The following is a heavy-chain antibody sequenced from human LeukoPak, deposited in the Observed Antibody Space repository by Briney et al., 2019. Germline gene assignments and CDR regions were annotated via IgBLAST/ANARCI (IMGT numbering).Heavy chain of an antibody. D-gene: IGHD2-15*01. V-gene: IGHV4-39*01. CDR3: VRQGGWGGAASLIEF. CDR2: MFYRGST. Sequence: SETLSLTCTVSGVSISTSTHYWAWIRQPPGKGLEWIGCMFYRGSTYYNASLKSRVTLSVDTSRNQFSLKLGSVTPSDTAMYYCVRQGGWGGAASLIEFWGQGTLVTVSS. J-gene: IGHJ4*02. CDR1: GVSISTSTHY.